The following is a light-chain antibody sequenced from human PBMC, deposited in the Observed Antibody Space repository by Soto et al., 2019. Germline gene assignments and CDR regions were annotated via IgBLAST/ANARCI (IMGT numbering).Light chain of an antibody. Sequence: QSALTQPASVSGSPGQSITISCTGTSSDIGGYNCVSWYQQHPGKAPKLMIYDVGYRPSGVSNRFSASKSGNTASLTISGLQAEDEADYYCSSYTTSSTLVFGGGTKLTVL. CDR1: SSDIGGYNC. CDR2: DVG. CDR3: SSYTTSSTLV. V-gene: IGLV2-14*01. J-gene: IGLJ2*01.